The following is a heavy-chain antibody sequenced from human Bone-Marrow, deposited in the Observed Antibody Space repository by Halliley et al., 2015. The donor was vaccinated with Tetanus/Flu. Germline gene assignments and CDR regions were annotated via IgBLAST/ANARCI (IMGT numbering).Heavy chain of an antibody. D-gene: IGHD2-15*01. CDR3: AGVLATLPGVYGMDV. J-gene: IGHJ6*02. CDR2: VSHSGNS. CDR1: GYSISSGSF. V-gene: IGHV4-38-2*01. Sequence: TLSLTCVVSGYSISSGSFWAWIRQTPGKGLEWIGSVSHSGNSYYNPSLRSRVTLQVDTSKNHFSLSLSSVTAADTAVFYCAGVLATLPGVYGMDVWGQGTTVTVSS.